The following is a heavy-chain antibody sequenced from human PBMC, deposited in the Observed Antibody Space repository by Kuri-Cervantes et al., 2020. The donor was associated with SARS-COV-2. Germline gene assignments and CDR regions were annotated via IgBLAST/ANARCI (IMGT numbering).Heavy chain of an antibody. J-gene: IGHJ5*02. D-gene: IGHD7-27*01. CDR3: ARGTNWPPDGWFDP. V-gene: IGHV6-1*01. Sequence: LRLSCALSGDSVSSKIAAWNWIRQSPSRGLEWLGRTYYRSKWYDDYAVSVKSRISINPDTSKNQFSLHLNSVTPEDTAVYYCARGTNWPPDGWFDPWGQGTLVTVSS. CDR2: TYYRSKWYD. CDR1: GDSVSSKIAA.